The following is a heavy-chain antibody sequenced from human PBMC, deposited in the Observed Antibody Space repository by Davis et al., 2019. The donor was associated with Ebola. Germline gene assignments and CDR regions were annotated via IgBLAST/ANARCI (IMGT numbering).Heavy chain of an antibody. D-gene: IGHD3-22*01. V-gene: IGHV3-7*01. CDR1: GFNFNSYW. Sequence: GESLKISCATSGFNFNSYWMSWVRQAPGKGLEWVANIKQDGSETYYLDPVKGRFTISRDNAKRSLFLHMTGLRAEDTALYYCARDPGVGTASSGTSFWGQGTLVTVSS. CDR3: ARDPGVGTASSGTSF. CDR2: IKQDGSET. J-gene: IGHJ1*01.